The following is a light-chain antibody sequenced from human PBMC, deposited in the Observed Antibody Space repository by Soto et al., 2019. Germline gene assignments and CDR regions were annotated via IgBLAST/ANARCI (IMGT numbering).Light chain of an antibody. CDR1: SANIGANT. CDR2: AYD. V-gene: IGLV1-44*01. CDR3: AVWDNSRNALV. J-gene: IGLJ3*02. Sequence: QSVLTQPPSASGTPGQRVIISCSGSSANIGANTGNWYHQVPGTAPKLLTYAYDQRPLGVPDRFSGSKSGSSASLAISGLQSEDEAVYFCAVWDNSRNALVFGGGTKLTVL.